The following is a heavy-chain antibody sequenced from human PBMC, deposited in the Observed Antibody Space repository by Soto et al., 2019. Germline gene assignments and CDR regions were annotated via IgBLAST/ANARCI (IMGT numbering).Heavy chain of an antibody. CDR1: GFTFSGYA. CDR2: VSIGGST. D-gene: IGHD2-15*01. V-gene: IGHV3-23*01. CDR3: AKRRGAGGHFDY. Sequence: VGSLRLSSAASGFTFSGYAMGWVRQGPGKGLEWVAVVSIGGSTHYADSVRGRFTISRDNSKNTLSLQMNSLTAEDTAVYFCAKRRGAGGHFDYWGQGALVTVSS. J-gene: IGHJ4*02.